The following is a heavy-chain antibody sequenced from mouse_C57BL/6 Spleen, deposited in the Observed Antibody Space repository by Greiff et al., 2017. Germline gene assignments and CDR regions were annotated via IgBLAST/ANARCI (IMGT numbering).Heavy chain of an antibody. Sequence: VQLQQSGAELVKPGASVKLSCTASGFNIKDYYMHWVKQRTEQGLEWIGRIDPEDGETKYDPKFQGKATITADKSSNTAYLQLSSLTSEDAAVXYCSRSRSNYVWFAYWGQGTLVTVSA. CDR1: GFNIKDYY. CDR3: SRSRSNYVWFAY. CDR2: IDPEDGET. V-gene: IGHV14-2*01. J-gene: IGHJ3*01. D-gene: IGHD2-5*01.